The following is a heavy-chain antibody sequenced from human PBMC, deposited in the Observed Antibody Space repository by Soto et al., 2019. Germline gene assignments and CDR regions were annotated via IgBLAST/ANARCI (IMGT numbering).Heavy chain of an antibody. CDR2: ISAYNGNT. CDR3: GSWDLGYCSSPSCRAYYYYMDV. J-gene: IGHJ6*03. V-gene: IGHV1-18*01. D-gene: IGHD2-2*01. CDR1: GYTFTSYG. Sequence: ASVKVSCKASGYTFTSYGISWVRQAPGQGLEWMGWISAYNGNTNYAQKLQGRVTMTTDTSTSTAYMEMRSLRSDDTAVYYCGSWDLGYCSSPSCRAYYYYMDVWGKGTTVTVSS.